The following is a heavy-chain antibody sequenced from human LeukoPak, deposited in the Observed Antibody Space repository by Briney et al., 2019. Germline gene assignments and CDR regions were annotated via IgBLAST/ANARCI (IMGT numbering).Heavy chain of an antibody. CDR2: MTGPADTT. Sequence: PGGSPRLSCAASGFNFNNFAMSWVRQAPGKGPEWLSAMTGPADTTYYAESVKGRFTISRDYSKSMVYLQMNSLRVEDTAIYYCAKGAEIDHWGQGTLVTVSS. CDR3: AKGAEIDH. CDR1: GFNFNNFA. J-gene: IGHJ4*02. V-gene: IGHV3-23*01.